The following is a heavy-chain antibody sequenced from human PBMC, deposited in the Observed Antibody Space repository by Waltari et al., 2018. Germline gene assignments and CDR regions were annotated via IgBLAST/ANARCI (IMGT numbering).Heavy chain of an antibody. CDR1: GGSLSSSY. V-gene: IGHV4-59*01. D-gene: IGHD6-19*01. J-gene: IGHJ2*01. Sequence: QVQLQESGPGLVQPSETLSLPCTVSGGSLSSSYWSWIRQPPGKGLEWIGYIYYSGSTNYNPSLKSRVTISVDTSKNQFSRKLSSVTAADTAVYYCARDSSGWYSRYFDLWGRGTLVTVSS. CDR3: ARDSSGWYSRYFDL. CDR2: IYYSGST.